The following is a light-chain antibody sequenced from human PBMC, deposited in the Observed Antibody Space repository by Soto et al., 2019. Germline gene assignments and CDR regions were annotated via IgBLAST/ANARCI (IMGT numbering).Light chain of an antibody. J-gene: IGKJ5*01. V-gene: IGKV3-20*01. CDR3: HHYGISPPIT. CDR1: QSVTSSS. CDR2: GAS. Sequence: EILLTQSPGTLSLSPAERATLSCRASQSVTSSSLAWYQQKPGQAPRLLIYGASSRATGISDRFSGRGSGTDFTLTISRLEPGDFAVYYCHHYGISPPITFGQGTRLEIK.